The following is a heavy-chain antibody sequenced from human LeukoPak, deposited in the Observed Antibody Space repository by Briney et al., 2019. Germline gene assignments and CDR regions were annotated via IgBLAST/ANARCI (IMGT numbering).Heavy chain of an antibody. CDR1: GFTFSSYA. CDR3: AKDIPKMIEDDY. CDR2: ISAEGGNT. Sequence: PGGSLRLSCAASGFTFSSYAMSWVRQAPGKGLEWVSAISAEGGNTYYADSVKGRFTISRDNSRKMLYLQMNSPRAEDTAVYYCAKDIPKMIEDDYWGQGTLVTVSS. D-gene: IGHD2-2*02. J-gene: IGHJ4*02. V-gene: IGHV3-23*01.